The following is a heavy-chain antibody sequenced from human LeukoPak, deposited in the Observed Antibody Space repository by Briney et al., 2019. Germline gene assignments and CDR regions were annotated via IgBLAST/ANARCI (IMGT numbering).Heavy chain of an antibody. V-gene: IGHV4-59*08. CDR3: ARGGGYCSGGSCYLNWFDP. CDR1: GGSISSYY. CDR2: IYYSGST. D-gene: IGHD2-15*01. J-gene: IGHJ5*02. Sequence: PSETLSLTCTVSGGSISSYYWSWIRQPPGKGLEWLGYIYYSGSTNYNPSLKSRVTISVDTSKNQFSLKLSSVTAADTAVYYCARGGGYCSGGSCYLNWFDPWGQGTLVTVSS.